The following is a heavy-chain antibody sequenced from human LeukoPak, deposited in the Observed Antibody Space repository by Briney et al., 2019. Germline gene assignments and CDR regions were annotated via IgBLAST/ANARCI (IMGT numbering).Heavy chain of an antibody. Sequence: GGSLRLSRAASGFTFSSYAMSWVRQAPGKGLAWVSAISGSGVNTFYADSVKGRFTISRDNSKNTLYLQMSSLRAEDTAVYYCAKDLRYNDNSGYPDAFDIWGQGTMVTVSS. J-gene: IGHJ3*02. D-gene: IGHD3-22*01. CDR3: AKDLRYNDNSGYPDAFDI. CDR2: ISGSGVNT. V-gene: IGHV3-23*01. CDR1: GFTFSSYA.